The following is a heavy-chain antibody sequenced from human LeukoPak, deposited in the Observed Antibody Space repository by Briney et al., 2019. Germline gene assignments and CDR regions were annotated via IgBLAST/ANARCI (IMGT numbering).Heavy chain of an antibody. CDR1: GGSISSYY. J-gene: IGHJ6*03. D-gene: IGHD3-16*02. CDR2: IYYIGST. V-gene: IGHV4-39*01. Sequence: NSSETLSLTCTVSGGSISSYYWGWIRQPPGKGLEWIGNIYYIGSTYYNPSLKSRVTISVDTSKNQFSLKLSSVTAADTAVYYCARHIGGRYYYYYMDVWGKGTTVTISS. CDR3: ARHIGGRYYYYYMDV.